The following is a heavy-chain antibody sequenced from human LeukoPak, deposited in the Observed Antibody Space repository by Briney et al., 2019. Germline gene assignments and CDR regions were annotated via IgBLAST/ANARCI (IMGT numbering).Heavy chain of an antibody. CDR2: INHSGST. J-gene: IGHJ4*02. Sequence: SETLSLTCAVYGGSFSGYYWSWIRQPPGKGLEWIREINHSGSTNYNPSLKSRVTISVDTSKNQFSLKLSSVTAADTAVYYCAEFPYYYDSSGSVDYWGQGTLVTVSS. CDR3: AEFPYYYDSSGSVDY. V-gene: IGHV4-34*01. D-gene: IGHD3-22*01. CDR1: GGSFSGYY.